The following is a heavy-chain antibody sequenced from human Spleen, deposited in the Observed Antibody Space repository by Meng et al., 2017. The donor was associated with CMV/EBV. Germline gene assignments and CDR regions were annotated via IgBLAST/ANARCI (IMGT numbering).Heavy chain of an antibody. CDR1: ISSDGYY. J-gene: IGHJ5*02. D-gene: IGHD2/OR15-2a*01. V-gene: IGHV4-31*02. Sequence: ISSDGYYWGWIRQFPGKGLEWIGYIYYSGSTYINPSLKSRVSMTVDTSKNQFSLKLSSVTAADTALYYCAKSGYCNTTACAGWFDPWGQGTLVTVSS. CDR2: IYYSGST. CDR3: AKSGYCNTTACAGWFDP.